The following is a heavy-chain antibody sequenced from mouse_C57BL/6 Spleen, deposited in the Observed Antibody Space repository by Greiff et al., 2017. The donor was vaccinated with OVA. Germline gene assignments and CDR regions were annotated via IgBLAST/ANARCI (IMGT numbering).Heavy chain of an antibody. CDR2: IYPGSGST. CDR1: GYTFTSYW. V-gene: IGHV1-55*01. D-gene: IGHD1-1*01. CDR3: ANYGSSYEYYFDY. Sequence: QVQLQQPGAELVKPGASVKMSCKASGYTFTSYWITWVKQRPGQGLEWIGDIYPGSGSTNYNEKFKSKATLTVDSSSSTAYMQLSSLTSEDSAVYYCANYGSSYEYYFDYWGQGTTLTVSS. J-gene: IGHJ2*01.